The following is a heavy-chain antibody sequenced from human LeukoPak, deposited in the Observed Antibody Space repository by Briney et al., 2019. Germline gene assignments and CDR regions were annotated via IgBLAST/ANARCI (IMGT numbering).Heavy chain of an antibody. Sequence: SETLSLTCTVSGGSISSSSYYWGWLRQPPGKGLEWIGSIYYSGSTYYNPSLKSRVTISVDTSNNQFSLKLSSVTAADTAVYYCARRGRLYDILTGYLSNYYYYMDVWGKGTSATVSS. CDR2: IYYSGST. V-gene: IGHV4-39*01. J-gene: IGHJ6*03. CDR1: GGSISSSSYY. D-gene: IGHD3-9*01. CDR3: ARRGRLYDILTGYLSNYYYYMDV.